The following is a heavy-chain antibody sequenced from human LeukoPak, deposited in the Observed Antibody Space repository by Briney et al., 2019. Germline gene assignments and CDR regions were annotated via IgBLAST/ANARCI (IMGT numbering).Heavy chain of an antibody. CDR1: DGSFSGYY. CDR3: ARGGYYGSGSYYKRLNWFDP. D-gene: IGHD3-10*01. J-gene: IGHJ5*02. Sequence: SETLSLTCAVYDGSFSGYYWSWIRQPPGKGLEWIGEINHSGSTNYNPSLKSRVTISVDTSKNQFSLKLSSVTAADTAVYYCARGGYYGSGSYYKRLNWFDPWGQGTLVTVSS. CDR2: INHSGST. V-gene: IGHV4-34*01.